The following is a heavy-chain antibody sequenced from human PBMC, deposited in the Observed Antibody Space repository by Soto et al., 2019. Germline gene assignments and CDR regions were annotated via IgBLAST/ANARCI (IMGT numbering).Heavy chain of an antibody. Sequence: GSLSLSCASSGLTFSSSYMSGVRQAPGKGLQWVSVIYSAGSTYYANSVKGRFTISRDISTNMVYLQMSSLTDEDTAVYYCARASEPEYSSAIFFDIWGQGALVTVSS. V-gene: IGHV3-53*01. D-gene: IGHD5-18*01. CDR1: GLTFSSSY. CDR3: ARASEPEYSSAIFFDI. J-gene: IGHJ4*02. CDR2: IYSAGST.